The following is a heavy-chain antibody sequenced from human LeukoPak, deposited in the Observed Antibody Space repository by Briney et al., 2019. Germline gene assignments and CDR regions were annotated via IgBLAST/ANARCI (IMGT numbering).Heavy chain of an antibody. CDR2: ISGSTTTT. J-gene: IGHJ3*02. V-gene: IGHV3-23*01. Sequence: GGSLRLSCAASGFSFSNYAMTWVRQAPGKGLEWVSMISGSTTTTYYADSVKGRFTISRDNSKNTLYLQMNSLRAEDTAVYYCAKVLRARYCSSTSCFSDAFDIWGQGTMVTVSS. D-gene: IGHD2-2*01. CDR3: AKVLRARYCSSTSCFSDAFDI. CDR1: GFSFSNYA.